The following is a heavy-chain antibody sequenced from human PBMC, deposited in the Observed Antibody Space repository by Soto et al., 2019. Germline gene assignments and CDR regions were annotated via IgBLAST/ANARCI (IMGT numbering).Heavy chain of an antibody. J-gene: IGHJ6*03. D-gene: IGHD2-8*01. Sequence: ASVKVSCKASGYTFTSYGISWVRQAPGQGLEWMGWISAYNGNTNYAQKLQGRVTMTTDTSTSTAYMELRSLRSDDTAVYYCARGGMVYAIPYYYYYYMDVWGKGTTVTVSS. CDR1: GYTFTSYG. V-gene: IGHV1-18*01. CDR3: ARGGMVYAIPYYYYYYMDV. CDR2: ISAYNGNT.